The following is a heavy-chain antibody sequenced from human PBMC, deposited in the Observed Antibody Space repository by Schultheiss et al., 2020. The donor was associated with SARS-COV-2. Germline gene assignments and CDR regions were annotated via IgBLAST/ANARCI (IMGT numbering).Heavy chain of an antibody. J-gene: IGHJ5*02. CDR1: GGSISSSNW. CDR2: IYHSGST. CDR3: ARLGCTSASCFQGWFDP. Sequence: SETLSLTCTVSGGSISSSNWWSWVRQPPGKGLEWIGEIYHSGSTNYNPSLKSRVPIAVDTSKNQFSLKLRAVTAADTAVYYCARLGCTSASCFQGWFDPWGQGALVTVSS. D-gene: IGHD2-2*01. V-gene: IGHV4-4*02.